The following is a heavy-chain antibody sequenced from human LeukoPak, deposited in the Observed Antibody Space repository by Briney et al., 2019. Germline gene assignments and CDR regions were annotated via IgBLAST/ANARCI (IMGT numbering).Heavy chain of an antibody. V-gene: IGHV3-30*02. J-gene: IGHJ4*02. Sequence: PGGSLRLSCAASGFTFSSYGMHWVRQAPGKGLEWVAFIRYDGSNKYYADSVKGRFTISRDNAKNSLYLQMNSLRAEDTAVYYCAGRGSYSTLPLYWGQGTLVTVSS. CDR3: AGRGSYSTLPLY. CDR2: IRYDGSNK. D-gene: IGHD1-26*01. CDR1: GFTFSSYG.